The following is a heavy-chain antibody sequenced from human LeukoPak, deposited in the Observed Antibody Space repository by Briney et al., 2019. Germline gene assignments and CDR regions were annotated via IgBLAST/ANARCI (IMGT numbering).Heavy chain of an antibody. CDR2: IYYSGST. CDR3: ARHENDPSFDY. Sequence: SETVSLTCTVSGGSISSGGYYWSWIRQHPGKGLEWIGYIYYSGSTYYNPSLKSRVTISVDTSKNQFSLKLSSVTAADTAVYYCARHENDPSFDYWGQGTLVTVSS. D-gene: IGHD1-1*01. CDR1: GGSISSGGYY. J-gene: IGHJ4*02. V-gene: IGHV4-31*03.